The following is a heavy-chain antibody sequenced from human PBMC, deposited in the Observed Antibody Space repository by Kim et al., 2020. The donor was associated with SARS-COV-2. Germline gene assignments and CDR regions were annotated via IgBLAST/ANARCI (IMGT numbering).Heavy chain of an antibody. Sequence: SETLSLTCTVSGASISYVRYYWGWVRQPPGKALEWIGYIFYNGATYYNPSLGSRLTISLDTSKNQFSLELTSVTAADTAIYYCATITQELAEFGYWGQGTLVTVSS. CDR3: ATITQELAEFGY. CDR1: GASISYVRYY. V-gene: IGHV4-31*03. CDR2: IFYNGAT. J-gene: IGHJ4*02. D-gene: IGHD1-1*01.